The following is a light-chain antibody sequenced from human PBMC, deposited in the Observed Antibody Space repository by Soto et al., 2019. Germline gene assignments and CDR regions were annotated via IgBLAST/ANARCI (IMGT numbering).Light chain of an antibody. J-gene: IGKJ5*01. CDR1: QDISSA. Sequence: AIQLTQSPSSLSASVGDRVTITCRASQDISSALAWFHQKPGKAPKLLIYDASSLESGVPSRFSGSGSGTEFTLTISSLQPEDFAAYYCQQFNSYPITFGQGTRLEIK. V-gene: IGKV1-13*02. CDR2: DAS. CDR3: QQFNSYPIT.